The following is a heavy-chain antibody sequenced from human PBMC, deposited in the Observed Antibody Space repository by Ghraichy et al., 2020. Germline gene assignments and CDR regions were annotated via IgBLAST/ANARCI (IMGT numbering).Heavy chain of an antibody. V-gene: IGHV1-69*13. CDR3: AAPSELNYAFDI. J-gene: IGHJ3*02. CDR2: IIPIFGTA. Sequence: SVKVSCKASGGTFSSYALSWVRQAPGQGLEWMGGIIPIFGTANYAQKFQCRVTITADESTSTAYMELSSLRSEDTAVYYCAAPSELNYAFDIWGQGTMVTVSS. CDR1: GGTFSSYA. D-gene: IGHD1-7*01.